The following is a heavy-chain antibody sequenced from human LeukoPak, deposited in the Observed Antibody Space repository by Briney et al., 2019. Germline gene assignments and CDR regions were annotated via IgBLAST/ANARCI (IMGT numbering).Heavy chain of an antibody. J-gene: IGHJ4*02. CDR2: IYYSGST. CDR1: GGSISSGDYY. V-gene: IGHV4-30-4*01. D-gene: IGHD6-13*01. CDR3: AGSIAAAGTGDY. Sequence: SQTLSLTCTVSGGSISSGDYYWRWIRQPPGKGLEWIGYIYYSGSTYYNPSLKSRVTISVDTSKNQFSLKLSSVTAADTAVYYCAGSIAAAGTGDYWGQGTLVTVSS.